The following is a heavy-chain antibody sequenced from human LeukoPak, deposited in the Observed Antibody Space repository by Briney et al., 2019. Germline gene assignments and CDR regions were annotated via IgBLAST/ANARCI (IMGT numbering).Heavy chain of an antibody. Sequence: GRSLRLSCAASGFTFSSYAMHWVRQAPGKGLEWVAVVSHDGSNKYYADSVKGRFTISRDNSEKTLSLQMNSLRAEDTAVYYCARDSSYGSGSSAFDYWGQGTLVTVSS. V-gene: IGHV3-30*04. CDR1: GFTFSSYA. CDR3: ARDSSYGSGSSAFDY. D-gene: IGHD3-10*01. CDR2: VSHDGSNK. J-gene: IGHJ4*02.